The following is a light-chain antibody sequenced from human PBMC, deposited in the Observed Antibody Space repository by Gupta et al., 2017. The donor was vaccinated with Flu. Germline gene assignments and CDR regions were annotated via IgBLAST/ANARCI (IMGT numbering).Light chain of an antibody. CDR1: QGVSVN. CDR3: QQHNHWPPA. Sequence: PATLSVSPGESATLSCRTTQGVSVNLAWYQQKLGQAPRLLIYAASTRATGVPARFSGSGSGTQFTLTITSLQSEDAAVYYCQQHNHWPPAFGGGTKVEIK. CDR2: AAS. J-gene: IGKJ4*01. V-gene: IGKV3-15*01.